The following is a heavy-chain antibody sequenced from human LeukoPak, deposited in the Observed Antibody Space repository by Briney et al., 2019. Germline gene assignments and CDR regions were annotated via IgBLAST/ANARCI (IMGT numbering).Heavy chain of an antibody. CDR3: AKDSPPDY. J-gene: IGHJ4*02. CDR1: GFAFSSYG. V-gene: IGHV3-23*01. CDR2: ISGSGGNT. Sequence: GGSLRLSCAASGFAFSSYGMSWVRQAPGKGLEWVSAISGSGGNTLYADSVKGRFTISRDNSKNTLYLQMNSLRAEDTAIYYCAKDSPPDYWGQGTLVTVSS.